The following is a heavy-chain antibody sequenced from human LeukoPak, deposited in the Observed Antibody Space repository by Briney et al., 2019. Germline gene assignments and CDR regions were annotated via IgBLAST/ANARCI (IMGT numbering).Heavy chain of an antibody. CDR1: ELTFTSYE. CDR2: IKQDGSIQ. V-gene: IGHV3-7*04. J-gene: IGHJ4*02. D-gene: IGHD6-6*01. Sequence: QPGGSLRLSCAASELTFTSYELNWVRQAPGKGLEWVANIKQDGSIQYYVDSVRGRFTISRDNAKNSLYLQMNSLRAEDTAVYYCAGDISSSGGLEYWGQGTLVTVSS. CDR3: AGDISSSGGLEY.